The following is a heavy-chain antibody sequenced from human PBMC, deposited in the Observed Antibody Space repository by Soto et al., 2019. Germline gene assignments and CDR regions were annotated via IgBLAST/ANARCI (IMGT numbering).Heavy chain of an antibody. CDR3: ARDQGVTAAGITWFDP. CDR2: IHSSGST. Sequence: SETLSLTCTVSGASMNSYHWSWIRQPAGKGLEWIGHIHSSGSTNYNPSLKSRVTMSVDTSKNQFSLRLMSLTAADTAVYYCARDQGVTAAGITWFDPWGQGXLVTVYS. D-gene: IGHD6-13*01. J-gene: IGHJ5*02. CDR1: GASMNSYH. V-gene: IGHV4-4*07.